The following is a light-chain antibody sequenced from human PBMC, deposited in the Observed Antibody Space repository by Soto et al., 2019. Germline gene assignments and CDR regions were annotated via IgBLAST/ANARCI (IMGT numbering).Light chain of an antibody. J-gene: IGLJ1*01. Sequence: HSVLTQPASVSGSPGQSITISCTGINSDVDNFNLVSWYQQYPDEAPNLIIYEGNKRPSGVPDRFSGSKSGTSASLAISGLQPEDEADYCCAAWDDSLNEYVFGDGTKLTVL. V-gene: IGLV2-14*02. CDR3: AAWDDSLNEYV. CDR1: NSDVDNFNL. CDR2: EGN.